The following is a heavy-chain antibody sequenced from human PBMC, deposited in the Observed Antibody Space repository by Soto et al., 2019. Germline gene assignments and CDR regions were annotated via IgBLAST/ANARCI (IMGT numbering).Heavy chain of an antibody. Sequence: GGSLRLSCAASGFTFSNAWMNWVRQAPGKGLEWVGRIKSKTDGGTTDYTAPVKGRFTISRDDSKNTLYLQMNSLKTEETAVYYCTTCCCSGGSCSWGQGTLVTVSS. J-gene: IGHJ5*02. CDR3: TTCCCSGGSCS. V-gene: IGHV3-15*07. CDR2: IKSKTDGGTT. CDR1: GFTFSNAW. D-gene: IGHD2-15*01.